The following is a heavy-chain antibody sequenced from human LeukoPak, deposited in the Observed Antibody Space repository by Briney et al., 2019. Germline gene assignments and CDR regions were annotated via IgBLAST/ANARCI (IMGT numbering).Heavy chain of an antibody. J-gene: IGHJ4*02. D-gene: IGHD3-22*01. V-gene: IGHV4-38-2*02. Sequence: WVRQAPGKGLEWIATISHDGTTFYNPSLKSRVTMTLDTSRNQFSLRLSSVTAADTAVYYCARDLSVYYYYYFDFWGQGTLVTVSS. CDR2: ISHDGTT. CDR3: ARDLSVYYYYYFDF.